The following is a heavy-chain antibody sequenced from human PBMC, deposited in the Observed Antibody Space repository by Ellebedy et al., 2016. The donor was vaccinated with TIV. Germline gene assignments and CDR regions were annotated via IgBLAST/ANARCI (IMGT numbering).Heavy chain of an antibody. CDR1: GFSFRSYW. V-gene: IGHV3-7*03. J-gene: IGHJ6*02. D-gene: IGHD5-12*01. CDR3: AREGSAYDTYFYHYGMDV. Sequence: GGSLRLSCEASGFSFRSYWMSWVRQAPGKGLEWVANMNQDGSEKYYVGSVKGRFTISRDNAKNSLFLQMNSLRADDTAVYYCAREGSAYDTYFYHYGMDVWGQGTTVTVSS. CDR2: MNQDGSEK.